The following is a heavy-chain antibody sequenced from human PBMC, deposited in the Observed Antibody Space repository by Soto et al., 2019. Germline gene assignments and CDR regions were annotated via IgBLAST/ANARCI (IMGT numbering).Heavy chain of an antibody. Sequence: SVKVSCKASGDTFSTYTITWMRQAPGQGLEWMGGIIPRSATSNYAQKFQGRVTITADESTSTAYMELSSLRSEDTAVYYCASQYCGGDCPRPFDYWGQGTLVTVSS. D-gene: IGHD2-21*02. CDR3: ASQYCGGDCPRPFDY. V-gene: IGHV1-69*13. CDR2: IIPRSATS. J-gene: IGHJ4*02. CDR1: GDTFSTYT.